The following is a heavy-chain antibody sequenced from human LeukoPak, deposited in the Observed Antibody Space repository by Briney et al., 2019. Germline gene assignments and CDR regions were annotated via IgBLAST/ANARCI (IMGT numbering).Heavy chain of an antibody. CDR1: GFTFSSYW. J-gene: IGHJ4*02. CDR2: IKKDGSEK. D-gene: IGHD5-18*01. V-gene: IGHV3-7*01. Sequence: GGSLRLSCAASGFTFSSYWMSWVRQAPGKGLEWVANIKKDGSEKYYVDSVKGRFTISRDNAKTSLYLQMNSLRAEDTAVYYCARDLSGVTGYTYGRGIDYWGQGTLVTVSS. CDR3: ARDLSGVTGYTYGRGIDY.